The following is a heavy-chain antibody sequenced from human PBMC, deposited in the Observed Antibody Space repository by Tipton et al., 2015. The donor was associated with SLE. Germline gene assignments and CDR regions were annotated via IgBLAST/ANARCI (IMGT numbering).Heavy chain of an antibody. V-gene: IGHV1-46*01. Sequence: QSGPEVKKPGASVKVSCKASGYTFTSYYMHWVRQAPGQGLEWMGIINPSGGSTSYAQKFQGRVTMTRDTSTSTVYMELSSLRSEDTAVYYCARDPNRSLIVLVVGNAFDIWGQGTTVTVSS. CDR3: ARDPNRSLIVLVVGNAFDI. J-gene: IGHJ3*02. CDR2: INPSGGST. D-gene: IGHD2-8*02. CDR1: GYTFTSYY.